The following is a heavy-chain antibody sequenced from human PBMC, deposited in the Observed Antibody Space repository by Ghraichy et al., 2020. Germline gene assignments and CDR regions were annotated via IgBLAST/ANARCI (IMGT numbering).Heavy chain of an antibody. Sequence: ASVKVSCKASGYTFTGYYMHWVRQAPGQGLEWMGWINPNSGGTNYAQKFQGRVTMTRDTSISTAYMELSRLRSDDTAVYYCARDGPMGLAVAGSHYYGMDVWGQGTTVTVSS. CDR2: INPNSGGT. D-gene: IGHD6-19*01. CDR1: GYTFTGYY. CDR3: ARDGPMGLAVAGSHYYGMDV. V-gene: IGHV1-2*02. J-gene: IGHJ6*02.